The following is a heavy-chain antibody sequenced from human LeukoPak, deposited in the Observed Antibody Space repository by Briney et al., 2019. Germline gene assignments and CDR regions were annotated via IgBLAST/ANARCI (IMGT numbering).Heavy chain of an antibody. Sequence: PGGSLRLSCAASGFTFSSYDMHWVRQAPGKGLEWVSAIGTAGDTYYPGSVKGRFTISRENAKNSLYLQMNSLRAGDTAVYYCARALGGDFWSGYYSLSGWFDPWGQGTLVTVSS. CDR2: IGTAGDT. CDR1: GFTFSSYD. D-gene: IGHD3-3*01. V-gene: IGHV3-13*01. CDR3: ARALGGDFWSGYYSLSGWFDP. J-gene: IGHJ5*02.